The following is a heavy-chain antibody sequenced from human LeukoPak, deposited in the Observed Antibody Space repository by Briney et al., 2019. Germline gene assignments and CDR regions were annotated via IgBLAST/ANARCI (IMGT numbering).Heavy chain of an antibody. D-gene: IGHD6-13*01. CDR1: GGSISSYY. J-gene: IGHJ1*01. Sequence: SETLSLTCTVSGGSISSYYWSWIRQPAGKGLEWIGRIHNSGSTNYHPSLKSRVTISVDTSKNQLSLKLSSVTAADTAVYYCARVAAGIGFFQHWGQGTLVTVSS. CDR3: ARVAAGIGFFQH. CDR2: IHNSGST. V-gene: IGHV4-4*07.